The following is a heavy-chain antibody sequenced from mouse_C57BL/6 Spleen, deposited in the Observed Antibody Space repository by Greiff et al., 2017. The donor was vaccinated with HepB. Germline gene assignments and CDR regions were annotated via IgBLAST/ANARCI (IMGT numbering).Heavy chain of an antibody. D-gene: IGHD2-5*01. Sequence: EVKVEESEGGLVQPGSSMKLSCTASGFTFSDYYMAWVRQVPEKGLEWVANINYDGSSTYYLDSLKSRFIISRDNAKNILYLQMSSLKSEDTATYYCAREGDYYSNYVGYFDVWGTGTTVTVSS. CDR1: GFTFSDYY. V-gene: IGHV5-16*01. CDR3: AREGDYYSNYVGYFDV. CDR2: INYDGSST. J-gene: IGHJ1*03.